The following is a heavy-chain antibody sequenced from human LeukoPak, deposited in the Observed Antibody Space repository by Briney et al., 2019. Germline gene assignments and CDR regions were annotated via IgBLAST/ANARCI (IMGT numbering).Heavy chain of an antibody. V-gene: IGHV4-34*01. CDR3: ARGGTLRY. CDR2: INHSGST. Sequence: SETLSLTCAVYGGSFSGYYWSWIRQPPGKWLEWIGEINHSGSTNYNPSLKSRVTISVDTSKNQFSLKLSSVAAADTAVYCWARGGTLRYWGQGTLVTVSS. CDR1: GGSFSGYY. J-gene: IGHJ4*02.